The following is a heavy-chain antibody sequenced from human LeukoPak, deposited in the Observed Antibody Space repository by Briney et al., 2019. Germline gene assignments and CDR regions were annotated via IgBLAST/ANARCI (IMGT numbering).Heavy chain of an antibody. CDR2: IWYDGSNK. CDR1: GFTFSSYG. V-gene: IGHV3-33*01. CDR3: GRDQEPMITFGGEFDY. D-gene: IGHD3-16*01. J-gene: IGHJ4*02. Sequence: PGGSLRLSCAASGFTFSSYGMHWVRQAPGKGLEWVAVIWYDGSNKYYADSVKGRFTISRDNSKNTLYLQMNSLRAEDTAVYYCGRDQEPMITFGGEFDYWGQGTLVTVSS.